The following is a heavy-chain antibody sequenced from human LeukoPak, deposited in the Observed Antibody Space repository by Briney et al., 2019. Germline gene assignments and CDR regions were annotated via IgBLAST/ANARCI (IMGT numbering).Heavy chain of an antibody. D-gene: IGHD3-3*01. V-gene: IGHV1-18*01. CDR2: IGAHSGNT. CDR3: ARPFWSGYPNDAFDI. J-gene: IGHJ3*02. CDR1: GYTFTTYG. Sequence: ASVKVSCKASGYTFTTYGINWVRQAPGQGPEWMGWIGAHSGNTNYAQKFQGRVTMTRDTSISTAYMELSRLRSDDTAVYYCARPFWSGYPNDAFDIWGQGTMVTVSS.